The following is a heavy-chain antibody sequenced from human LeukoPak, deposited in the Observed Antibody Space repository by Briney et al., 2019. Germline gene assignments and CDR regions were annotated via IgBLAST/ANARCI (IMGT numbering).Heavy chain of an antibody. D-gene: IGHD3-22*01. CDR3: ARSSSSGRANAFDI. CDR2: ISPNSGGT. J-gene: IGHJ3*02. V-gene: IGHV1-2*02. CDR1: GYTFTGYY. Sequence: ASVKVSCKASGYTFTGYYMHWVRQAPGQGLEWMGWISPNSGGTNYAQKFQGRVTMTRDTSISTAYMELSRLRSDDTAVYYCARSSSSGRANAFDIWGQGTMVTVSS.